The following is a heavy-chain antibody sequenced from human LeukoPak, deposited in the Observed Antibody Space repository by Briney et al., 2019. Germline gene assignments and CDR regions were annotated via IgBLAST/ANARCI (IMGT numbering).Heavy chain of an antibody. D-gene: IGHD6-13*01. V-gene: IGHV3-23*01. CDR3: AKSRGTYSSSFNWFDP. CDR1: GITFSSYG. Sequence: GGTLRLSCAASGITFSSYGMSWIRQAPGKGLEWVSSISHTGGSPYYADSVKGRFTISRDNSKNTLYLQMNSLRAEDTAVYYCAKSRGTYSSSFNWFDPWGQGTLVTVSS. CDR2: ISHTGGSP. J-gene: IGHJ5*02.